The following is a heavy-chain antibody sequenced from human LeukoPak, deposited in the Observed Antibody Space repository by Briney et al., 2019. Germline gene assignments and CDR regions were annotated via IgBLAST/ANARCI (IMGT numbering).Heavy chain of an antibody. Sequence: GGSLRLSCAASGFXFSSYAMHWVRQAPGKGLEWVAVISYDGSNKYYADSVKGRFNISRDNSKNTLYLQMNSLRAEDTAVYYCARDGRAVAGNGGVDAFDIWGQGTMVTVSS. V-gene: IGHV3-30-3*01. CDR1: GFXFSSYA. CDR2: ISYDGSNK. J-gene: IGHJ3*02. D-gene: IGHD6-19*01. CDR3: ARDGRAVAGNGGVDAFDI.